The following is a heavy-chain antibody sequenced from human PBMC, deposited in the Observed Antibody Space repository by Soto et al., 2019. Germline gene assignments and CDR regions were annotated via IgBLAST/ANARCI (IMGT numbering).Heavy chain of an antibody. CDR2: IYHSGST. CDR1: GGSISSSNW. D-gene: IGHD3-22*01. V-gene: IGHV4-4*02. J-gene: IGHJ6*02. Sequence: SETLSLTXAVSGGSISSSNWWSWVRQPPGKGLEWIGEIYHSGSTNYNPSLKSRVTISVDKSKNQFSLKLSSVTAADTAVYYCARVSYDSSGSYLYYYYGMDVWGQGTTVTVSS. CDR3: ARVSYDSSGSYLYYYYGMDV.